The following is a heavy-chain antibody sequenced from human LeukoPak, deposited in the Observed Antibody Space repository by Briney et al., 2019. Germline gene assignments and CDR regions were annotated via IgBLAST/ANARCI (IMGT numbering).Heavy chain of an antibody. Sequence: GRSLRLSCAASGFTFDDYAMHWVRQAPGKGLEWVSAISGSGGSTYYADSVKGRFTISRDNSKNTLYLQMNSLRAEDTAVYYCAKGYDFWSGYPTEGYYFDYWGQGTLVTVSS. CDR3: AKGYDFWSGYPTEGYYFDY. J-gene: IGHJ4*02. V-gene: IGHV3-23*01. CDR2: ISGSGGST. CDR1: GFTFDDYA. D-gene: IGHD3-3*01.